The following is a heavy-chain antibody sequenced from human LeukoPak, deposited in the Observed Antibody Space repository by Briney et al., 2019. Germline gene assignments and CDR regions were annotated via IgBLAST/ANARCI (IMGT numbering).Heavy chain of an antibody. Sequence: PGGSLRLSCAASGFTFSSYDMHWVRRATGKGLEWVSAIGVAANTFYSGSVKGRFTISRENAKNSLYLLMSSLRAEDTAVYYCARQNTPHGNFDYWGQGTLVTVSS. D-gene: IGHD1-26*01. V-gene: IGHV3-13*01. J-gene: IGHJ4*02. CDR1: GFTFSSYD. CDR3: ARQNTPHGNFDY. CDR2: IGVAANT.